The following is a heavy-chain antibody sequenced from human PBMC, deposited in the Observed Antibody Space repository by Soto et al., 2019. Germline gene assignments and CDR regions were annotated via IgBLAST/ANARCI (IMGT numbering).Heavy chain of an antibody. J-gene: IGHJ4*02. Sequence: GASVKVSCKASGGTFSNYVVNWVRQAPGQGLEWMGRIIPISGAANYAQKFQGRVTITADKSTRTSYMELSSLRSEDTAVYYCARDMTRTVVPYFDFWGQGTLVTVSS. D-gene: IGHD1-7*01. CDR2: IIPISGAA. V-gene: IGHV1-69*06. CDR3: ARDMTRTVVPYFDF. CDR1: GGTFSNYV.